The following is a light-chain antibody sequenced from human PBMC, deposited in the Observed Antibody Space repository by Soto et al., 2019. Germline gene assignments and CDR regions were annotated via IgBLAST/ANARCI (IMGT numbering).Light chain of an antibody. CDR2: GAS. CDR1: QSVFSS. V-gene: IGKV3-20*01. J-gene: IGKJ1*01. CDR3: QQYGYTPRT. Sequence: EIVMAQTPETLSGSRGERRTLSCRASQSVFSSLAWYQQKPGQAPRLLIYGASSRATGIPDRFSVSGSGTDSTLTSSRLEPEDFAVYSCQQYGYTPRTFGQGTKVDIK.